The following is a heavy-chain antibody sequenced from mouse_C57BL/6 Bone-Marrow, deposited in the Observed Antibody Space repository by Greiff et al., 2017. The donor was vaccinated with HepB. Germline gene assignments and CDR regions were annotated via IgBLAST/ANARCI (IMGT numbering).Heavy chain of an antibody. V-gene: IGHV1-64*01. Sequence: VQLQQPGAELVKPGASVKLSCKASGYTFTSYWMHWVKQRPGQGLEWIGMIHPNSGSTNYNEKFKSKATLTVDKSSSTAYMQLSSLTSEDSAVYYCAIITTVVALYYYAMDYWGQGTSVTVSS. D-gene: IGHD1-1*01. CDR1: GYTFTSYW. J-gene: IGHJ4*01. CDR2: IHPNSGST. CDR3: AIITTVVALYYYAMDY.